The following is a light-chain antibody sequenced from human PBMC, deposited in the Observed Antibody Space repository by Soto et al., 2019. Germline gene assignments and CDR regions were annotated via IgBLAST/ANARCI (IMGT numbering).Light chain of an antibody. CDR1: QSISSW. V-gene: IGKV1-5*01. Sequence: DIQMTQYPYTLSASVGDRVTITCRASQSISSWLAWYQQKPGKAPKLLIYDASSLESGVPSRFSGSGSGTEFTLTISSLQPDDFATYYCQQYNSPFTFGPGTKVDIK. CDR3: QQYNSPFT. CDR2: DAS. J-gene: IGKJ3*01.